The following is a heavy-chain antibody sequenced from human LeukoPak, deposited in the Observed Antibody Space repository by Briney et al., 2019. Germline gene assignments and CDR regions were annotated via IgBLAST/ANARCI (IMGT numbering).Heavy chain of an antibody. V-gene: IGHV3-33*06. J-gene: IGHJ4*02. Sequence: PGGSLRLSCAASGFTFITYGMHWVRQAPGKGLEWVALIWYDGSYKYYADSVKGRFTISRDNSKNTLYLQMNSLRAEDTAVYYCAKNRVAAAGPIDYWGQGTLVTVSS. CDR3: AKNRVAAAGPIDY. CDR2: IWYDGSYK. D-gene: IGHD6-13*01. CDR1: GFTFITYG.